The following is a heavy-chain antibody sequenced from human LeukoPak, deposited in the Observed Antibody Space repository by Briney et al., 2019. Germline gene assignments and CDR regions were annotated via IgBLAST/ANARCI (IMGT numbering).Heavy chain of an antibody. V-gene: IGHV3-43*02. J-gene: IGHJ4*02. CDR2: ISGDDGST. Sequence: GGSLRLSCAASGFTLDDYAIHWVRQGPGKGLEWISVISGDDGSTYYADSVKGRFTISRDNSKNSLYLQMNSLRTEDTALYYCAKDRDMITFGGTDYWGQGALVTVSS. D-gene: IGHD3-16*01. CDR3: AKDRDMITFGGTDY. CDR1: GFTLDDYA.